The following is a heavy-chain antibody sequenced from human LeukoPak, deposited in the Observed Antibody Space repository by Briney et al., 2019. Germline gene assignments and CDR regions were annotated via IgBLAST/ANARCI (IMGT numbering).Heavy chain of an antibody. Sequence: SETLSLTCTVSGGSISSHYWSWIRHPAGKRLEWLGRIWTTGSTAYNPSYKSRLTMSMDKSNNQFSLKLTSITAADTAVYYCARVRAYANFVGSFDLWGRGALVTVYS. CDR1: GGSISSHY. CDR2: IWTTGST. CDR3: ARVRAYANFVGSFDL. J-gene: IGHJ2*01. V-gene: IGHV4-4*07. D-gene: IGHD1-26*01.